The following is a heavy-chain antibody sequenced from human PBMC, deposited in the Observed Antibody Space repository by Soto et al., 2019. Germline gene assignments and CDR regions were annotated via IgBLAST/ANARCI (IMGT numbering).Heavy chain of an antibody. CDR1: GFTFSSYA. CDR3: GRDAGRLFDY. Sequence: GGSLRLSCAPSGFTFSSYAMRWVRQAPGKGMKWVSVISSRGGSTYYADSVKGRFTISRDNAKNSLFLQMNSLSPDDTAGYYCGRDAGRLFDYWGQGSLVTVSS. CDR2: ISSRGGST. V-gene: IGHV3-23*01. J-gene: IGHJ4*02. D-gene: IGHD6-13*01.